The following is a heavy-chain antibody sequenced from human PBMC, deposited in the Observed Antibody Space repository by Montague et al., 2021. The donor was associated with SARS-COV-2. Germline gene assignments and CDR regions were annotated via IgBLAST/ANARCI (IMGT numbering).Heavy chain of an antibody. Sequence: SLSLSCAASGFTVSRTYMNWVRQVPGKGLEWVSSISSSSVTYSADSLKGRFTISRDNSKNTVYLQMNSLRAEDTAVYFCARESSQFFGSGPLDYWSQGSLVTVSS. D-gene: IGHD3-10*01. V-gene: IGHV3-66*01. J-gene: IGHJ4*02. CDR2: ISSSSVT. CDR1: GFTVSRTY. CDR3: ARESSQFFGSGPLDY.